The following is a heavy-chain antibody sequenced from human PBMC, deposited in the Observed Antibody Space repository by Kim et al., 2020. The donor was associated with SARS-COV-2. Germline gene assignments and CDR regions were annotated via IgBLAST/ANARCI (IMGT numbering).Heavy chain of an antibody. V-gene: IGHV3-23*01. CDR2: ISGSGGST. Sequence: GESLRLSCAASGFTFSSYAMSWVRQAPGKGLEWVSAISGSGGSTYYADSVKGRFTISRDNSKNTLYLQMNSLRAEDTAVYYCAKDAAMIVVVNLDYWGQGPGVTVSS. J-gene: IGHJ4*02. CDR1: GFTFSSYA. CDR3: AKDAAMIVVVNLDY. D-gene: IGHD3-22*01.